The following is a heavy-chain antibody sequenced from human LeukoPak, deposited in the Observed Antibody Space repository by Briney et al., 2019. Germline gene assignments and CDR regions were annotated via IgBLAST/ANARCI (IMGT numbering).Heavy chain of an antibody. CDR2: IYPGDSDT. CDR3: AGGGRGYSYGSSYFDY. CDR1: GYSFTSYW. Sequence: GESLKISCKGSGYSFTSYWIGWARQMPGKGLEWMGIIYPGDSDTRYSPSFQGQVTISADKSISTAYLQWSSLKASDTAMYYCAGGGRGYSYGSSYFDYWGQGTLVTVSS. V-gene: IGHV5-51*01. D-gene: IGHD5-18*01. J-gene: IGHJ4*02.